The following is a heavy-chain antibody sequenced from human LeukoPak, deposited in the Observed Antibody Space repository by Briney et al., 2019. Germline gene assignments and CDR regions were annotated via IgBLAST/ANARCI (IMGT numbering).Heavy chain of an antibody. CDR2: IYSGGST. CDR3: ARNWFDP. Sequence: QAGGPLRLSCTASGFTFSSDYRSWVRQAPGKGLEWVPVIYSGGSTYYADSVKGRFTISRDKSKNTVYLQMNSLRVEDTAMYYCARNWFDPWGQGTLVTVSS. V-gene: IGHV3-53*05. J-gene: IGHJ5*02. CDR1: GFTFSSDY.